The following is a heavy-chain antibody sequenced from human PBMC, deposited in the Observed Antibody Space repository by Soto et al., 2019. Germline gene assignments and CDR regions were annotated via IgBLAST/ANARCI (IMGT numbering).Heavy chain of an antibody. V-gene: IGHV3-30-3*01. J-gene: IGHJ4*02. D-gene: IGHD5-18*01. Sequence: QVQLVESGGGVVQPGRSLRLSCAASGFTFSSYAMHWVRQAPGKGLEWVAVISSDGSNKYYADSVKGRFTISRDNSKNTLYLQMNSRRAEDTAVYYCAREGGYSYGGYYFDYWCQGTLVTVSS. CDR1: GFTFSSYA. CDR2: ISSDGSNK. CDR3: AREGGYSYGGYYFDY.